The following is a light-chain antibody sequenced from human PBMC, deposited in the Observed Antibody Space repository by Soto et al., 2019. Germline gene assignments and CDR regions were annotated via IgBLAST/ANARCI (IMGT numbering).Light chain of an antibody. CDR2: QDS. CDR1: KLGDKY. Sequence: SYELTQPPSVSVSPGQTASITCSGGKLGDKYACWYQQKPGQSPVLVIYQDSKRPSGIPERFSGSNSGNTATLTISGTQAMDEADYYCPAWDSSTYVVFGGGTKLTVL. J-gene: IGLJ2*01. CDR3: PAWDSSTYVV. V-gene: IGLV3-1*01.